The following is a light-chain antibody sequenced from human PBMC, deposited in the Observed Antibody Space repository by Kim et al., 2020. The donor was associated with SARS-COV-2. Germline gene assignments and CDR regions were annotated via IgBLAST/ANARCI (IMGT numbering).Light chain of an antibody. CDR1: QTINNR. Sequence: PGERATLSCRSSQTINNRLVWYQQKPGQAPRLLIYDATTRATGIPARFIGSGSETDFTLTINGLQSEDFAVYYCQQSNNWPPLTFGQGTKVDIK. CDR3: QQSNNWPPLT. CDR2: DAT. J-gene: IGKJ1*01. V-gene: IGKV3-15*01.